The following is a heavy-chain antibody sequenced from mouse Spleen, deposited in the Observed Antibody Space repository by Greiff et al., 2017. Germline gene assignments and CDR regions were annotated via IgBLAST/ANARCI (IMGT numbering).Heavy chain of an antibody. J-gene: IGHJ2*01. CDR3: ARETTTVDY. CDR2: ISYDGSN. V-gene: IGHV3-6*01. Sequence: EVQGVESGPGLVKPSQSLSLTCSVTGYSITSGYYWNWIRQFPGNKLEWMGYISYDGSNNYNPSLKNRISITRDTSKNQFFLKLNSVTTEDTATYYCARETTTVDYWGQGTTLTVSS. CDR1: GYSITSGYY. D-gene: IGHD1-1*01.